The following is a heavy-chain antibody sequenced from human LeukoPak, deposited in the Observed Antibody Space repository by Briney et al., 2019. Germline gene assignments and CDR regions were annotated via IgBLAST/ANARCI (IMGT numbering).Heavy chain of an antibody. CDR3: ARGGSGDGTADFD. D-gene: IGHD5-12*01. V-gene: IGHV3-21*01. J-gene: IGHJ4*01. CDR2: ISSSSIYI. CDR1: GIPFSHYS. Sequence: PWGSLSLTFAAFGIPFSHYSMKWVRQAPGKGLEWVSSISSSSIYIYYADSVKGRFPISRDNAKNSLYLQMNSLRAEDTAGYYGARGGSGDGTADFD.